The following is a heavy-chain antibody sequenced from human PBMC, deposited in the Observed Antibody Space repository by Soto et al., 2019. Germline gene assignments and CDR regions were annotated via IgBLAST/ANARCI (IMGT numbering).Heavy chain of an antibody. CDR1: GESINSGGYY. CDR3: ARASSRSSAADY. V-gene: IGHV4-31*03. D-gene: IGHD6-6*01. Sequence: QVQLQESGPGLVKPSQTLSLTCSVSGESINSGGYYWSWIRHHPGKGLEWIGYIYDSESAYYNPSLKSRVTISTDTSKNHIARRLSSVTVADTAVYYCARASSRSSAADYWGQGTQVTVSP. CDR2: IYDSESA. J-gene: IGHJ4*02.